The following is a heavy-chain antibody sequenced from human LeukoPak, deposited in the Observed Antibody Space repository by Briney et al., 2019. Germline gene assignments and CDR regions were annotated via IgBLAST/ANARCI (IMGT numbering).Heavy chain of an antibody. V-gene: IGHV1-2*04. Sequence: ASVKVSCKASGYTFTGYYMHWVRQAPGQGLEWMGWINPNSGGTNYAQKFQGWVTMTTDTSTSTAYMELRSLRSDDTAVYYCARDPLPRQQLVRGAWFDPWGQGTLVTVSS. CDR2: INPNSGGT. CDR1: GYTFTGYY. D-gene: IGHD6-13*01. J-gene: IGHJ5*02. CDR3: ARDPLPRQQLVRGAWFDP.